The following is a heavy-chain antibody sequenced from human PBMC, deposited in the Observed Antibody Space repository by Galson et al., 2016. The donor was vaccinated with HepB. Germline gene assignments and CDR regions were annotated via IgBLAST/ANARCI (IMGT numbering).Heavy chain of an antibody. CDR1: GFTFSNFA. D-gene: IGHD6-19*01. J-gene: IGHJ4*02. V-gene: IGHV3-23*01. CDR3: AEGARSSDWGVDY. Sequence: SLRLSCAASGFTFSNFAMTWVRQAPGKGLEWVSLISGNDPSTYYADSVKGRFTISRDNSKSTLYLQMTGLRVEDTAVYYCAEGARSSDWGVDYGGRGTLVTVSS. CDR2: ISGNDPST.